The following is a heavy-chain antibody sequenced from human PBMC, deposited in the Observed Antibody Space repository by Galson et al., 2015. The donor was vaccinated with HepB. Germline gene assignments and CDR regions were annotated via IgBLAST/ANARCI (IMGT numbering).Heavy chain of an antibody. D-gene: IGHD2-15*01. CDR1: GFSFSNYG. CDR2: ISYDGSDQ. Sequence: SLRLSCAASGFSFSNYGMNWVRQAPGKGLEWVALISYDGSDQYYADSVKGRFTISRDNSKNILSLQMNSLRAEDTAVYYCANTFYCSGGRCFSYDYWGQGTLVTVSS. CDR3: ANTFYCSGGRCFSYDY. J-gene: IGHJ4*02. V-gene: IGHV3-30*18.